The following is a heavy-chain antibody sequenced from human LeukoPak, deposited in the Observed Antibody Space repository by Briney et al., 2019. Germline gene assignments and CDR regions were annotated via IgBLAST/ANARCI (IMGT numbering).Heavy chain of an antibody. CDR2: IYTSGST. Sequence: SETLSLTCTVSGGSISSGSYYWSWIRQPAGKGLEWIGRIYTSGSTNYNPSLNSRVTISVDTSKTQFSLKLRSVTAADQPVYYCASSRSGIRTDDYWGQGTLVTLSS. D-gene: IGHD1-14*01. CDR3: ASSRSGIRTDDY. J-gene: IGHJ4*02. V-gene: IGHV4-61*02. CDR1: GGSISSGSYY.